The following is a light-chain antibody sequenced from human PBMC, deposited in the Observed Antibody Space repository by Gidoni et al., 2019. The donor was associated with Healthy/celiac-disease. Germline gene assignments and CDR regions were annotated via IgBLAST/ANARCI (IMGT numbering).Light chain of an antibody. CDR3: QQRSNWPPLYT. J-gene: IGKJ2*01. CDR2: DAS. V-gene: IGKV3-11*01. Sequence: IVLTQSPATLSLSPGERATLSSRASQSVSSYLACYQQKPGQAPRLLIYDASNRATGIPARFSGSGSGTDFTLTISSLEPEDFAVYYCQQRSNWPPLYTFGQGTKLEIK. CDR1: QSVSSY.